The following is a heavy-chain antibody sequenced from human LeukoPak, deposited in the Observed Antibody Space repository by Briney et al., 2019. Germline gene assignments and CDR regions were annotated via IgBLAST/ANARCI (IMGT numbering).Heavy chain of an antibody. J-gene: IGHJ4*02. CDR2: ISGSGRNT. Sequence: GGSLRLSCAASGFTFSTYAMTWVRQAPGKGLEWVSSISGSGRNTYHADSVKGRFTISRDNLRNTLSLQMNSLRAEDAAVYYCAKIGSASNTDSWGQGTLVIVSS. V-gene: IGHV3-23*01. D-gene: IGHD2-8*01. CDR3: AKIGSASNTDS. CDR1: GFTFSTYA.